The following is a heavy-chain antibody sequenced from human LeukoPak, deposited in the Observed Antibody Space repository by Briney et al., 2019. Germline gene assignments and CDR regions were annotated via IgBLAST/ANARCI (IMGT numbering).Heavy chain of an antibody. Sequence: GGSLRLSCAASGFTFSSYAMSWVRQAPGKGLKWVSGISGSGGGTNYADSVKGRFTISRDNSKNTLYLQMNSLRAEDTAVYYCAKSLRAISDSSGYYSYFDYWGQGTLVTVSS. J-gene: IGHJ4*02. CDR1: GFTFSSYA. D-gene: IGHD3-22*01. CDR2: ISGSGGGT. CDR3: AKSLRAISDSSGYYSYFDY. V-gene: IGHV3-23*01.